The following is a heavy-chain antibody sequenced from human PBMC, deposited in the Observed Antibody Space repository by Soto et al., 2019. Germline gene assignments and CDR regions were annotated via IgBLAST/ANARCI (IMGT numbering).Heavy chain of an antibody. CDR2: SSRSGTTI. D-gene: IGHD6-13*01. CDR1: AVTFSSYE. Sequence: PGGSLRLSCVASAVTFSSYEMNWVRQAPGKGLEWVSYSSRSGTTIYYTDSVKGRFTISRDNAKKSLYLQMNSLRAEDTAVYYCVRFGGAAAGPGDYWGQGTLVTVSS. J-gene: IGHJ4*02. V-gene: IGHV3-48*03. CDR3: VRFGGAAAGPGDY.